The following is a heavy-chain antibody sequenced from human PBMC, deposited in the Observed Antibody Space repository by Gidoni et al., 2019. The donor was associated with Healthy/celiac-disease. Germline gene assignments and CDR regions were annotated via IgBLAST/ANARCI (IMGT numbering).Heavy chain of an antibody. CDR1: GFTVSSNY. Sequence: EVQLVESGGGLIQPGGSLRLSCAASGFTVSSNYMSWVRQAPGKGLEWVSVIYSGGSTYYADSVKGRFTISRDNSKNTLYLQMNSLRAEDTAVYYCAGTRLGYCSGGSCFSAYWGQGTLVTVSS. CDR2: IYSGGST. V-gene: IGHV3-53*01. D-gene: IGHD2-15*01. CDR3: AGTRLGYCSGGSCFSAY. J-gene: IGHJ4*02.